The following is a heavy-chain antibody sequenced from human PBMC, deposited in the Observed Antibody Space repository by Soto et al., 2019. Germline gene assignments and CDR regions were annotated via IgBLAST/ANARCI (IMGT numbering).Heavy chain of an antibody. CDR3: ARRFGDPSSASGFDY. J-gene: IGHJ4*02. CDR1: GFTFNNYG. V-gene: IGHV1-18*01. CDR2: ISAYNGKT. D-gene: IGHD4-17*01. Sequence: PSVKVSCKTSGFTFNNYGFHWVRQAPGQGLEWVGWISAYNGKTRHAQKFQGRVTMTTDTSTSTAYMELRSLRSDDTAVFYCARRFGDPSSASGFDYWGQGTLVTVSS.